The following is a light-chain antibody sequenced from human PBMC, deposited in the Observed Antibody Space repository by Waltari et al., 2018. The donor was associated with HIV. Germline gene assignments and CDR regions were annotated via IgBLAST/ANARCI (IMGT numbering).Light chain of an antibody. Sequence: QSVLTQPPSTSGTPGQRVTISCSGSNSNIGSNTVHWYQQVPGEAPKLLIYSNDQRPSGVPDRFSGSKSDTTASLAISGLQSEDETDYYCASWDDSLNGVVFGGGTKLTAL. CDR1: NSNIGSNT. V-gene: IGLV1-44*01. CDR2: SND. CDR3: ASWDDSLNGVV. J-gene: IGLJ2*01.